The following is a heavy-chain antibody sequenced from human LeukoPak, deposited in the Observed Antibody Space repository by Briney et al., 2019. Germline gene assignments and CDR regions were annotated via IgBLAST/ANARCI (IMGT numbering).Heavy chain of an antibody. CDR2: IKQGGSEK. J-gene: IGHJ3*02. V-gene: IGHV3-7*01. CDR1: GFTFSSYW. CDR3: AREGRGGFDI. D-gene: IGHD6-25*01. Sequence: GGSLRLSCAASGFTFSSYWMSWIRQAPGKGLEWVANIKQGGSEKEYVGSVKGRFTISRDNAKNSLYLQMNSLRAEDTAVYYCAREGRGGFDIWGQGTMVTVSS.